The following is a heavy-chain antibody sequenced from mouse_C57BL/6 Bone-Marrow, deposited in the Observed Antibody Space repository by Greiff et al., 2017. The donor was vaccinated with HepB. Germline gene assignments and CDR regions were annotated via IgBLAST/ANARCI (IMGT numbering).Heavy chain of an antibody. CDR3: TTLYDDAAWFAY. CDR1: GFNIKDDY. CDR2: IDPENGDT. V-gene: IGHV14-4*01. Sequence: VQLQQSGAELVRPGASVKLSCTASGFNIKDDYMHWVKQRPEQGLEWIGWIDPENGDTEYASKFQGKATITADTSSNTAYLQLSSLTSEDTAVYYGTTLYDDAAWFAYWGQGTLVTVSA. D-gene: IGHD2-4*01. J-gene: IGHJ3*01.